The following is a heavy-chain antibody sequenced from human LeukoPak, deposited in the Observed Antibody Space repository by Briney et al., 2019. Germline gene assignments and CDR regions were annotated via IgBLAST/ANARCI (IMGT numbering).Heavy chain of an antibody. Sequence: PDRSLRLSCAASGLTFDDYAMHWVRQAPGKSLEWVSGISWSSDSITYADSVKGRFTISRDNAKNSLYLQMNSLRAEDTALYYCAAAGTGFFDYWGQGTLVTVSS. CDR3: AAAGTGFFDY. D-gene: IGHD6-13*01. CDR2: ISWSSDSI. CDR1: GLTFDDYA. J-gene: IGHJ4*02. V-gene: IGHV3-9*01.